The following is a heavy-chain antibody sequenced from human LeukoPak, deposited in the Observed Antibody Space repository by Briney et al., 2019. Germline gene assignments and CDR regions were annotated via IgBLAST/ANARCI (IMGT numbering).Heavy chain of an antibody. CDR2: IYWNDVK. J-gene: IGHJ6*03. Sequence: SGPTLVKPTQTLTLTCTFSGFSLSASGVGVGWIRQPPGKALEWLALIYWNDVKRYSPSLKNRLTITKDTSNQVVLTMTNMDPVDTATYYCARHYYYIGEDCYYMDVWGKGTTVTISS. CDR1: GFSLSASGVG. V-gene: IGHV2-5*01. CDR3: ARHYYYIGEDCYYMDV. D-gene: IGHD3-22*01.